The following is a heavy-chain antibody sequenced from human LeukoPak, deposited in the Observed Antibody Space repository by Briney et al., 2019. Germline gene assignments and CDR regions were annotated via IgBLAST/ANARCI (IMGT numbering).Heavy chain of an antibody. CDR3: ARAHDSSGLDY. CDR1: GYSVTCYW. D-gene: IGHD3-22*01. V-gene: IGHV5-51*01. Sequence: GESLKISCRGSGYSVTCYWIGWLRQRPGKGLEWMGIIYPGDSKTRYSPSFEGQVTSSADKSISTAYLQWSSLKASDTAMYYCARAHDSSGLDYWGQGTLVTVSS. CDR2: IYPGDSKT. J-gene: IGHJ4*02.